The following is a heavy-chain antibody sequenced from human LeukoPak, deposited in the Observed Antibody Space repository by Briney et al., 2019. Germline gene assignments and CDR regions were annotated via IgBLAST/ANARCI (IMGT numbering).Heavy chain of an antibody. CDR2: IYYSGST. CDR1: GGSISSSSYY. V-gene: IGHV4-39*01. D-gene: IGHD6-19*01. CDR3: ARRGVAGPDY. Sequence: SETLSLTCTVSGGSISSSSYYWGWIRQPPGKGLEWIGSIYYSGSTYYNPSLKSRVTISVDTSKNQFSLKLSSVTAADTAVYYCARRGVAGPDYWGQGTLVTVSS. J-gene: IGHJ4*02.